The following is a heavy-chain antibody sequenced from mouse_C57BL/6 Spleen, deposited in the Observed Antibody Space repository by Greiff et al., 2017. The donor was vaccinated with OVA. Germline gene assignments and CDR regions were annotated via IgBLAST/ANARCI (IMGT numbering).Heavy chain of an antibody. V-gene: IGHV5-16*01. CDR3: AREDYYGSGGYWYFDV. CDR2: INYDGSST. D-gene: IGHD1-1*01. Sequence: EVQLVESEGGLVQPGSSMKLSCTASGFTFSDYYMAWVRQVPEKGLEWVANINYDGSSTYYLDSLKSRFIISRDNAKYILYLQMSSLKSEDTATYYCAREDYYGSGGYWYFDVWGTGTTVTVSS. CDR1: GFTFSDYY. J-gene: IGHJ1*03.